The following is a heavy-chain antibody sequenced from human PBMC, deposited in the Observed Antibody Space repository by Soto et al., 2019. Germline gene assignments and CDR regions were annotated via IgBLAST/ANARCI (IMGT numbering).Heavy chain of an antibody. Sequence: GGALRLSCAASGFTFSSYAMSWVRQAPGKGLEWVSAISGSGGSTYYADSVKGRFTISRDNSKNTLYLQMNSLRAEDTAVYYCARGEQLAYGMDVWGQGTTVPVSS. V-gene: IGHV3-23*01. CDR2: ISGSGGST. J-gene: IGHJ6*02. D-gene: IGHD6-6*01. CDR1: GFTFSSYA. CDR3: ARGEQLAYGMDV.